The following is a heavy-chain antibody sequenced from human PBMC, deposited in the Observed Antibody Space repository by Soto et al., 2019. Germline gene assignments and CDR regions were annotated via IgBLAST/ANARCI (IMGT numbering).Heavy chain of an antibody. V-gene: IGHV6-1*01. CDR2: TYYRSKWYN. CDR3: ARDQVDTAMVYYYYGMDV. CDR1: GDSVSSNSAA. D-gene: IGHD5-18*01. Sequence: SQTLSLTCAISGDSVSSNSAAWNWIRQSPSRGLEWLGRTYYRSKWYNDYAVSVKSRIIINPDTSKNQFSLQLKSVTPEDTAVYYCARDQVDTAMVYYYYGMDVWGQGTTVT. J-gene: IGHJ6*02.